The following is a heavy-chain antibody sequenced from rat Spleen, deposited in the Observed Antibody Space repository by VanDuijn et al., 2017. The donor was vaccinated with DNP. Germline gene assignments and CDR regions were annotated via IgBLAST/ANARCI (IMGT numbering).Heavy chain of an antibody. CDR3: TTDYYDGNYSPGY. Sequence: EVQLVESGGDLVQPGGSLKLSCLASGFTFSNYGMAWVRQAPKKGLEWVATISTSGGGTYYRDSVKGRFTISRDNAKSSLYLQMDSLRSEDTATYSCTTDYYDGNYSPGYWGQGVMVTVSS. J-gene: IGHJ2*01. V-gene: IGHV5-27*01. CDR2: ISTSGGGT. D-gene: IGHD1-12*02. CDR1: GFTFSNYG.